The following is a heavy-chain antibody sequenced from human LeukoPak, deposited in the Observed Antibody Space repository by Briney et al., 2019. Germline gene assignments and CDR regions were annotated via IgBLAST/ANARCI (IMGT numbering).Heavy chain of an antibody. D-gene: IGHD2-2*01. V-gene: IGHV4-31*03. Sequence: SQTLSLTCTVSGGSISSGGYYWSWIRQHPGKGLEWIGYIYYSGSTYYNPSLKSRVTISVDTSKNQFSLKLSSVTAADTAVYYFSGIVVVPAAPLSSSSGMDVWGQGTTVTVSS. J-gene: IGHJ6*02. CDR3: SGIVVVPAAPLSSSSGMDV. CDR2: IYYSGST. CDR1: GGSISSGGYY.